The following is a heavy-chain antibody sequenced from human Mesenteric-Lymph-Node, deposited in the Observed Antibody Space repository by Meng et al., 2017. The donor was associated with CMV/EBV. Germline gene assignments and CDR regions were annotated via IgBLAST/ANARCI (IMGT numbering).Heavy chain of an antibody. CDR2: INPFGGST. D-gene: IGHD2-8*01. V-gene: IGHV1-46*01. CDR3: ARGATVLMVFGY. J-gene: IGHJ4*02. Sequence: ASVKVSCKASGYTFTSYYMHWVRQAPGQGLEWMGLINPFGGSTTYAQKFQGRVVLTRDTSTGAVSMEVTSLRSEDTAVYYCARGATVLMVFGYWGQGTLVTVSS. CDR1: GYTFTSYY.